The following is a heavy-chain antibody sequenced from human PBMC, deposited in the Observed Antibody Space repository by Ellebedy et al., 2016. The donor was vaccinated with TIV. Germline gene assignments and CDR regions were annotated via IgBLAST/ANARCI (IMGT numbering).Heavy chain of an antibody. D-gene: IGHD4-11*01. CDR2: ISSSSTTI. V-gene: IGHV3-48*02. Sequence: PGGSLRLSCAASGFTFSSYWMSWVRQAPGKGLEWISYISSSSTTIYYADSVKGRFTISRDNAKNSLYLQMDSLTDEDTAVYYCARYHYRTFDPWGQGTLVTVSS. J-gene: IGHJ5*02. CDR3: ARYHYRTFDP. CDR1: GFTFSSYW.